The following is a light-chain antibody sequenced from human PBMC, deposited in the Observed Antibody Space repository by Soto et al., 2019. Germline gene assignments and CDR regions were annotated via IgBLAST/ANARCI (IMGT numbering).Light chain of an antibody. J-gene: IGLJ2*01. Sequence: QSVLTQSPSASGAPGQTVTISCSGSTSNVGRNAVSWYQQVPGMAPKLLVFATNKRASGVPGRFSGSASGASASLAISGLQSEDEADYYCAAWDDALNGPRFGGGTKLTVL. CDR1: TSNVGRNA. CDR2: ATN. V-gene: IGLV1-44*01. CDR3: AAWDDALNGPR.